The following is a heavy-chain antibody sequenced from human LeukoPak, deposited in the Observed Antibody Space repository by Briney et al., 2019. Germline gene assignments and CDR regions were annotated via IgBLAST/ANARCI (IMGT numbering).Heavy chain of an antibody. CDR3: ASWGPYCTNGVCYSYYYYGMDV. Sequence: SVKVSCKASGGTFSSYAISWVRQAPGQGLEWMGRIIPIFGIANYAQKFKGRVTITADKSTSTAYMELSSLRSEETAVYYCASWGPYCTNGVCYSYYYYGMDVWGQGTTVTVSS. J-gene: IGHJ6*02. D-gene: IGHD2-8*01. CDR2: IIPIFGIA. CDR1: GGTFSSYA. V-gene: IGHV1-69*04.